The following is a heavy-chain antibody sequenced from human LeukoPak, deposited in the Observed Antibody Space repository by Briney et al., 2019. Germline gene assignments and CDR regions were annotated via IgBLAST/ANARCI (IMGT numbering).Heavy chain of an antibody. J-gene: IGHJ4*02. Sequence: GGSLRLSCAASGFTFSDYWMHWVRQAPGKGLEWVSRINSDGSITTGADSVKGRFTISRDNAKNTLYLQMNSLRAEDTGVYYCARDLVVTATYWGQGTLVTVSS. V-gene: IGHV3-74*01. CDR3: ARDLVVTATY. D-gene: IGHD2-21*02. CDR2: INSDGSIT. CDR1: GFTFSDYW.